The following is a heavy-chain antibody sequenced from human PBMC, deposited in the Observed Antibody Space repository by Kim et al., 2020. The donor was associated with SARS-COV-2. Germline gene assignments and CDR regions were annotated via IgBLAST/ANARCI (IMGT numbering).Heavy chain of an antibody. CDR2: ISGSGGTT. CDR3: GKERYCSSTSCPFFDY. Sequence: GGSLRLSCAASGFTFSTYDMSWVRQAPGKGLEWVSGISGSGGTTYYADSVKGRFTISRDNSKKTLYLQMNSLRAEDTAVYYCGKERYCSSTSCPFFDYWGQGTLVTVSS. J-gene: IGHJ4*02. D-gene: IGHD2-2*01. V-gene: IGHV3-23*01. CDR1: GFTFSTYD.